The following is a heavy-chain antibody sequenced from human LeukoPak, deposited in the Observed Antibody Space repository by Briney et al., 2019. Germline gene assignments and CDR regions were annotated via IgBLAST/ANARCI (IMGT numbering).Heavy chain of an antibody. D-gene: IGHD6-13*01. Sequence: SETLSLTCAVYGGSFSGYYWSWIRHPPGKGLEWIGEINHSGSTNYNPSLKSRVTISVDTSKNQFSLKLSSVAAADTAVYYCARSSRIAAAGFFFDYWGQGTLVTVSS. CDR1: GGSFSGYY. CDR3: ARSSRIAAAGFFFDY. J-gene: IGHJ4*02. CDR2: INHSGST. V-gene: IGHV4-34*01.